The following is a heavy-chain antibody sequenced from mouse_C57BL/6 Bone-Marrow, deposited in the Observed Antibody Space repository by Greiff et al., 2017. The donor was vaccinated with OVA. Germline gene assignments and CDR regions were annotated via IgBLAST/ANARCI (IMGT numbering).Heavy chain of an antibody. D-gene: IGHD3-2*02. CDR3: ARGKTAQAPYFDY. J-gene: IGHJ2*01. CDR2: INPNNGGT. CDR1: GYTFTDYY. Sequence: VQLQQSGPELVKPGASVKISCKASGYTFTDYYMNWVKQSHGKSLEWIGDINPNNGGTSYNQKFKGKATLTVDKSSSTAYMELRSLTSEDSAVYYCARGKTAQAPYFDYWGQGTTLTVSS. V-gene: IGHV1-26*01.